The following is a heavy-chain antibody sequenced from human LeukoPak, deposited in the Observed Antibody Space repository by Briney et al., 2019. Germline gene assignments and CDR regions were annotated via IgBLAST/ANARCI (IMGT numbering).Heavy chain of an antibody. Sequence: SETLSLTCTVSRGSFSSYYWSWIRQPPGKGLEWIGHIYFSGSTNYNPSLKSRVTISVDTSKNLFSLKLTSVTAADTAVYFCARVTASLSFYYGMDVWGQGTTVTVSS. V-gene: IGHV4-59*01. CDR1: RGSFSSYY. J-gene: IGHJ6*02. D-gene: IGHD2-21*02. CDR3: ARVTASLSFYYGMDV. CDR2: IYFSGST.